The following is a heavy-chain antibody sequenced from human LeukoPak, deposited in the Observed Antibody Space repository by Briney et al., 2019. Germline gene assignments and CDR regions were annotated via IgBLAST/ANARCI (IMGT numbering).Heavy chain of an antibody. CDR3: ARDLYSSGWYGPDYYYYGMDV. V-gene: IGHV3-30-3*01. J-gene: IGHJ6*02. D-gene: IGHD6-19*01. Sequence: GGSLRLSCAASGFTFSSYAMEWVRQAAGKGREWVAVILYEGSNKYYAHSVKGRFTTSTDHSNNSLYLQINSLRAEDTAVYYCARDLYSSGWYGPDYYYYGMDVWGQGTTLTVSS. CDR2: ILYEGSNK. CDR1: GFTFSSYA.